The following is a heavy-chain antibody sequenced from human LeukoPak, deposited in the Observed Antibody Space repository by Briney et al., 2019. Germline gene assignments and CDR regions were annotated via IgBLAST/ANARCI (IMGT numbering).Heavy chain of an antibody. D-gene: IGHD2-15*01. CDR1: GFTFGNFA. J-gene: IGHJ4*02. CDR3: ASLLGYCSGGTGYEKY. CDR2: IRAGGGSS. Sequence: PGGSLRLSCAASGFTFGNFAMSWVRQAPGKGLEWLSSIRAGGGSSYYADSLKGRFTISRDNSKNTLYLQLNSLRAEDRAVYQWASLLGYCSGGTGYEKYWGEGTLVTVSS. V-gene: IGHV3-23*01.